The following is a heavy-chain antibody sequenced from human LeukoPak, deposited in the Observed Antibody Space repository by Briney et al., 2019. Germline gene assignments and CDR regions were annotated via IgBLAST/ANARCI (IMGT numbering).Heavy chain of an antibody. CDR1: GFTFSSYA. Sequence: GGSLRLSCAASGFTFSSYAMHWVRQAPGKGLEYVSAISSNGGSTYYANSVKGRFTISRDNSKNTLYLQMGSLRAEDMAVYYCARDHSSGHLDYWGQGTLVTVSS. J-gene: IGHJ4*02. D-gene: IGHD3-22*01. CDR3: ARDHSSGHLDY. CDR2: ISSNGGST. V-gene: IGHV3-64*01.